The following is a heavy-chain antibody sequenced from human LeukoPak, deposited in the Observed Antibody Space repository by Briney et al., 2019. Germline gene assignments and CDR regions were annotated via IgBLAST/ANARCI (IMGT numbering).Heavy chain of an antibody. V-gene: IGHV4-59*12. Sequence: PSETLSLTCAVSGGSSSSFYWSWLRQPPGKGLEWIGYIENTGSTNYNPSLKSRVTMSVDTSKNQFSLKLSSVTAADTAVYYCARERWNGPPAAVYYMDVWGKGTTVTVSS. CDR3: ARERWNGPPAAVYYMDV. D-gene: IGHD1-1*01. J-gene: IGHJ6*03. CDR2: IENTGST. CDR1: GGSSSSFY.